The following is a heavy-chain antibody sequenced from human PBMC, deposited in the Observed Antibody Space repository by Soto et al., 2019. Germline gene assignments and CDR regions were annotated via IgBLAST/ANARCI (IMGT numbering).Heavy chain of an antibody. CDR2: ISSSSSYI. V-gene: IGHV3-21*01. D-gene: IGHD3-3*01. J-gene: IGHJ5*02. CDR3: ARDRSHYDFWSLPSNWFDT. Sequence: GGSLRLSCAASGFTFSSYSMNWVRQAPGKGLEWVSSISSSSSYIYYADSVKGRFTISRDNAKNSLYLQMNSLRAEDTAVYYCARDRSHYDFWSLPSNWFDTWGQGTLVTVSS. CDR1: GFTFSSYS.